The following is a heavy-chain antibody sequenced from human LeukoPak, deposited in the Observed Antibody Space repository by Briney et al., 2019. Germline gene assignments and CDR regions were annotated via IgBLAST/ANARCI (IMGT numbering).Heavy chain of an antibody. CDR2: IIPIFGTA. D-gene: IGHD1-26*01. V-gene: IGHV1-69*05. CDR3: ARERSRGGPYSGSPLDY. Sequence: ASVKVSCKASGGTFSSYAISWVRQAPGQGLEWMGGIIPIFGTANYAQKFQGRVTITTDESTSTAYMELSSLRSEDTAVYYCARERSRGGPYSGSPLDYWGQGTLVTVSS. J-gene: IGHJ4*02. CDR1: GGTFSSYA.